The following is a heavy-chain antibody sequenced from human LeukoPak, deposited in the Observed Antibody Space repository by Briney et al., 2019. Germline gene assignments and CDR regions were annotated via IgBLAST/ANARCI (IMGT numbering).Heavy chain of an antibody. Sequence: SETLSLTCTVSGGSISSSSYYWGWIRQPPGKGLEWIGSIYYSGSTYYNPSLKSRVTISVDTSKNQFSLKLSSVTAADTAVYYCARGSGYYDSSGSDWGQGTLVTVSS. J-gene: IGHJ4*02. D-gene: IGHD3-22*01. CDR1: GGSISSSSYY. CDR3: ARGSGYYDSSGSD. V-gene: IGHV4-39*01. CDR2: IYYSGST.